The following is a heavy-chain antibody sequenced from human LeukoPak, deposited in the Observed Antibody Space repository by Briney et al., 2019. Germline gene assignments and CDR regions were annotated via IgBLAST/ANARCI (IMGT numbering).Heavy chain of an antibody. D-gene: IGHD3-10*01. J-gene: IGHJ5*02. V-gene: IGHV4-59*08. CDR3: ARLAPLRNYYGSGSYYNGKGSRHWFDP. Sequence: SETLSLTCTVSGGSISSYYWSWIRQPPGKGLEWIGYIYYSGSTNYNPSLKSRVTISVDTSKNQFSLKLSSVTAADTAVYYCARLAPLRNYYGSGSYYNGKGSRHWFDPWGQGILVTVSS. CDR2: IYYSGST. CDR1: GGSISSYY.